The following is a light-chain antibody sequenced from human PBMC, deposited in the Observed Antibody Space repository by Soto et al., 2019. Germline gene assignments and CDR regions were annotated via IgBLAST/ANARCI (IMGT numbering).Light chain of an antibody. CDR3: QQRSKWPIT. CDR1: QSVSSY. J-gene: IGKJ5*01. CDR2: DAS. V-gene: IGKV3-11*01. Sequence: EIVVTQSPATLSLSPVARATLSCRSSQSVSSYFAWYQQKPGRAPRLLIYDASSRATGIPARFIGSGSGTDFTLTISSLEPEDFAVYYCQQRSKWPITFGQGTRLEIK.